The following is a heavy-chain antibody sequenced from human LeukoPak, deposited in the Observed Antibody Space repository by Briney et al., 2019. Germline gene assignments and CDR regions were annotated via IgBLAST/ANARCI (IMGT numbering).Heavy chain of an antibody. CDR2: IIPILGIA. CDR1: GGTFSSYA. D-gene: IGHD6-19*01. V-gene: IGHV1-69*04. J-gene: IGHJ4*02. Sequence: ASVKVSCKASGGTFSSYAVSWVRQAPGQGLEWMGRIIPILGIANYAQKFQGRVTITADESTSTAYMELSSLRSEDTAVYYCARASLKQWLVSNFDYWGQETLVTVSS. CDR3: ARASLKQWLVSNFDY.